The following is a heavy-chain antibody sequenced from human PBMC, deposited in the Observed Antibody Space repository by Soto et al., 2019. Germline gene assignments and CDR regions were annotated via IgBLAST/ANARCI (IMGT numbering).Heavy chain of an antibody. CDR3: ARERGVAVAGNNWFDP. Sequence: GASVKVSCKASGGTFSSYAISWVRRAPGQGLEWMGGIIPIFGTANYAQKFQGRVTITADESTSTAYMELSSLRSEDTAVYYCARERGVAVAGNNWFDPWGQGTLVTVSS. CDR2: IIPIFGTA. CDR1: GGTFSSYA. D-gene: IGHD6-19*01. J-gene: IGHJ5*02. V-gene: IGHV1-69*13.